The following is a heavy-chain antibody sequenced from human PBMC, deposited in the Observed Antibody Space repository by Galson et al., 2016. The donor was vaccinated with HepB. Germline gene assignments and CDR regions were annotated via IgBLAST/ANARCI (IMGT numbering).Heavy chain of an antibody. V-gene: IGHV3-7*01. CDR3: ADPPSGL. J-gene: IGHJ4*02. Sequence: SLRLSCAASGFTVSSHWMSWVRQAPGKGLEWVANIKESGSERDYVDSVKGRFTISRDNARNSLFLQMNSLRVEDTAVYYCADPPSGLWGQGTLVTVSS. CDR1: GFTVSSHW. D-gene: IGHD3-10*01. CDR2: IKESGSER.